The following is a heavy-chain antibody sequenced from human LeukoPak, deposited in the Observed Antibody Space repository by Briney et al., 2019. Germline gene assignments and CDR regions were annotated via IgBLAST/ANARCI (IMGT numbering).Heavy chain of an antibody. CDR3: AKSAVAGFDP. V-gene: IGHV3-48*03. Sequence: PGGSLRLSCAASGFTFSSYEMNWVRQAPGKGLEWVSYISSSGSTIHYADSVKGRFTISRDNAKNSLYLQMNSLRAEDTAVYYCAKSAVAGFDPWGQGTLVTVSS. J-gene: IGHJ5*02. CDR1: GFTFSSYE. D-gene: IGHD6-19*01. CDR2: ISSSGSTI.